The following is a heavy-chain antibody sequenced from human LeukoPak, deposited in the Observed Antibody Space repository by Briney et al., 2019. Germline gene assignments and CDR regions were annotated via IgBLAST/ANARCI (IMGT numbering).Heavy chain of an antibody. CDR2: ISAYNGNT. Sequence: ASVKVSCKASGYTFTGYYMHWVRQAPGQGLEWMGWISAYNGNTNYAQKLQGRVTMTTDTSTSTAYMELRSLRSDDTAVYYCARASYYYDSSGYRLFDYWGQGTLVTVSS. V-gene: IGHV1-18*04. CDR3: ARASYYYDSSGYRLFDY. D-gene: IGHD3-22*01. CDR1: GYTFTGYY. J-gene: IGHJ4*02.